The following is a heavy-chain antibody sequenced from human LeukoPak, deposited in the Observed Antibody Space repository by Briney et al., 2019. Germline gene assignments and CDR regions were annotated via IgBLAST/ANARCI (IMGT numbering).Heavy chain of an antibody. CDR1: GFTFDDYA. CDR3: ARPYYGDYQFDY. Sequence: GGSLRLSCAASGFTFDDYAMHWVRQAPGKGLVWVSRNSDGSRTTYADSVKGRFTISRENAKYTLYLQINSLRAEDTAVYYCARPYYGDYQFDYWGQGTLVTVSS. V-gene: IGHV3-74*01. J-gene: IGHJ4*02. D-gene: IGHD4-17*01. CDR2: NSDGSRT.